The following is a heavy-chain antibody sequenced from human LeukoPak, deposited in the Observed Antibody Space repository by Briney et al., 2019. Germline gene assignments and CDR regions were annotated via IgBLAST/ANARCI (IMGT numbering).Heavy chain of an antibody. D-gene: IGHD2-2*01. CDR3: AREGRYCSSTSCPFGY. CDR2: IYTSGST. Sequence: SETLSPTCTVSGGSISSYYWSWLRQPAGKGLEWIGRIYTSGSTNYNPSLKSRVTMSVDTSKNQFSLKLSSVTAADTAVYYCAREGRYCSSTSCPFGYWGQGTLVTVSS. J-gene: IGHJ4*02. CDR1: GGSISSYY. V-gene: IGHV4-4*07.